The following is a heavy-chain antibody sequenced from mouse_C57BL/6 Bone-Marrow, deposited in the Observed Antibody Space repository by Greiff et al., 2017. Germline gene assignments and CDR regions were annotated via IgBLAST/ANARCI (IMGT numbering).Heavy chain of an antibody. Sequence: EVQLVESGAELVRPGASVKLSCTASGFNIKDDYMHWVKQRPEQGLEWIGWFGPENGDTEYASKFQGKATITADTSSNTAYLQLSSLTSEDTAVYYCTTGCSPCAYWGQGTLVTVSA. CDR2: FGPENGDT. CDR3: TTGCSPCAY. D-gene: IGHD3-3*01. CDR1: GFNIKDDY. J-gene: IGHJ3*01. V-gene: IGHV14-4*01.